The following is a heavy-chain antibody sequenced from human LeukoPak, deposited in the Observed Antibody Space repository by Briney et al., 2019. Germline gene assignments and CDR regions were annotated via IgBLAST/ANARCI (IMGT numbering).Heavy chain of an antibody. Sequence: GGSLRLSCAASGFTFSTYAMSWVRQAPGKGLEWVSTIGGGGGGTYYADSVKGRFTISSDTSKNTLFLQMNSLRAEDTAVYYCARNDFGSGWLGDYWGQGTLVTVFS. D-gene: IGHD6-19*01. J-gene: IGHJ4*02. CDR1: GFTFSTYA. CDR3: ARNDFGSGWLGDY. V-gene: IGHV3-23*01. CDR2: IGGGGGGT.